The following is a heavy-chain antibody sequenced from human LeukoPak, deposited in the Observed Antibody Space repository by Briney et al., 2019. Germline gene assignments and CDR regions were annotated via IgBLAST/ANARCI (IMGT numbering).Heavy chain of an antibody. J-gene: IGHJ4*02. V-gene: IGHV3-21*04. CDR3: ARSLPYGTTWYGRSDF. CDR1: GFTFSSYW. CDR2: ISSSSSYI. Sequence: GGSLRLSCAASGFTFSSYWMNWVRQAPGKGLEWVSSISSSSSYIYYADSVKGRFTISRDNAMNSLYLQMNSLRAEDTAIYYCARSLPYGTTWYGRSDFWGQGTLVTVSS. D-gene: IGHD6-13*01.